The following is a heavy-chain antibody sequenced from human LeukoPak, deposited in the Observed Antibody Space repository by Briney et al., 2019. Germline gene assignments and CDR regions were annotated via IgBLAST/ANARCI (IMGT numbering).Heavy chain of an antibody. D-gene: IGHD6-13*01. CDR2: INPSGGST. J-gene: IGHJ4*02. V-gene: IGHV1-46*01. Sequence: VASVKVSCKVSGYTFTSYYMHWVRQAPGQGLEWMGIINPSGGSTSYAQKFQGRVTMTRDTSTSTVYMELSSLRSEDTAVYYCARVSIAAAYDYWGQGTLVTVSS. CDR1: GYTFTSYY. CDR3: ARVSIAAAYDY.